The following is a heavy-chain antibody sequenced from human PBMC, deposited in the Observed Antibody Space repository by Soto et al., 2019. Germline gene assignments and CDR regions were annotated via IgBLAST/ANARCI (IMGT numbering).Heavy chain of an antibody. CDR2: ISGSGGST. D-gene: IGHD1-26*01. V-gene: IGHV3-23*01. J-gene: IGHJ6*02. CDR1: GFTFSSYA. CDR3: AKDGERGKWEPSVYYGMDV. Sequence: EVQLLESGGGLVQPGGSLRLSCAASGFTFSSYAMSWVRQAPGKGLEWVSAISGSGGSTYYADSVKGRFTMSRDNSKNTRYLQMNSLEAEDTAVYYCAKDGERGKWEPSVYYGMDVWGQGTTVTVSS.